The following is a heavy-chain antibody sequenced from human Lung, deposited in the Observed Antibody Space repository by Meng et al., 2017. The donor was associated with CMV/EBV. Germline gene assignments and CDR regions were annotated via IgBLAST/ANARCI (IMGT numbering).Heavy chain of an antibody. CDR1: GQTFTTYW. V-gene: IGHV5-51*01. D-gene: IGHD1/OR15-1a*01. CDR3: ATVGLDQRFDN. J-gene: IGHJ4*02. Sequence: GESXKISCKGSGQTFTTYWIAWVRQMPGKGLEWMGVIHPGDSETRYSPSFQGHVTISADMSLSVAYLQWSSLKASDTAIFYCATVGLDQRFDNWGQGTLVTVYS. CDR2: IHPGDSET.